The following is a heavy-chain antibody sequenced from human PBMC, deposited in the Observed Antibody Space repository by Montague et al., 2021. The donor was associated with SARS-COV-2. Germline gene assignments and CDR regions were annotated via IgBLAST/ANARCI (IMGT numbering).Heavy chain of an antibody. CDR3: ARHGGNDAFDI. D-gene: IGHD4-23*01. V-gene: IGHV4-59*01. J-gene: IGHJ3*02. CDR2: IDNSGST. Sequence: SETLSLTCTASGGSIGAYYWSWIRQPPGKGLEWIGYIDNSGSTNHNPSLESRVTMSVDTSKNQFSLKLNSVTAADTAVYYCARHGGNDAFDIGGRGTMVTVSS. CDR1: GGSIGAYY.